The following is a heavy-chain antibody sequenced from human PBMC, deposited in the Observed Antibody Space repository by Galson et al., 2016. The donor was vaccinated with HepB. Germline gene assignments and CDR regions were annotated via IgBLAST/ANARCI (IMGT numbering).Heavy chain of an antibody. D-gene: IGHD3-9*01. CDR2: ISWNSVGV. CDR3: TKWDWISGDLLTGYSVDY. V-gene: IGHV3-9*01. CDR1: GFTFDDYG. Sequence: SLRLSCAASGFTFDDYGMDWVRQAPGKGLEWVAGISWNSVGVGYADSVKGRFTISRDNAKNSVYLQMNSLRVEDTAVYYCTKWDWISGDLLTGYSVDYWGPGILVSVSS. J-gene: IGHJ4*02.